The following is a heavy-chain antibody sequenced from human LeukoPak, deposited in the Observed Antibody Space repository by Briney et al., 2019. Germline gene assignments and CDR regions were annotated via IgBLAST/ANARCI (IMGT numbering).Heavy chain of an antibody. Sequence: SVKVSCKASGGTFSSYAISWVRQAPGQGLEWMGGIIPIFGTANYAQKFQGRVTITADESTSTAYMELSSLRSEDTAVYYCARWTPSSPHPVLPFQHWGQGTLVTVSS. CDR2: IIPIFGTA. D-gene: IGHD2-15*01. V-gene: IGHV1-69*13. J-gene: IGHJ1*01. CDR1: GGTFSSYA. CDR3: ARWTPSSPHPVLPFQH.